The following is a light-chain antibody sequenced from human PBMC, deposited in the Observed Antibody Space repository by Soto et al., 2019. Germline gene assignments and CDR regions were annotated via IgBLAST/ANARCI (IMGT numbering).Light chain of an antibody. J-gene: IGKJ1*01. V-gene: IGKV4-1*01. CDR3: QQYYTSWWT. CDR2: WAS. CDR1: QSVLSTSKNKNF. Sequence: DIVMTQSPDSLAVSLGERATINGKSSQSVLSTSKNKNFLAWYQQKPGQPPRLLIYWASTRESGVPDRFSGGGSGTDFTLTISSLQAEDGAVYYCQQYYTSWWTFGQGTKVEIK.